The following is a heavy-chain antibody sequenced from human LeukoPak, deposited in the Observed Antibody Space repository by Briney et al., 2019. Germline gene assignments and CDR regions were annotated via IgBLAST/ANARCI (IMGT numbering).Heavy chain of an antibody. J-gene: IGHJ4*02. CDR1: SDSISNSAYH. V-gene: IGHV4-39*07. CDR3: AAGGGLDSYYYDSSGYYALLY. Sequence: SETLSLTCTVSSDSISNSAYHWGWIRQPPGRGLEWIGTIYYNRGTYYNPSLKSRVTISVDTSKNQFSLKLSSVTAADTAVYYCAAGGGLDSYYYDSSGYYALLYWGQGTLVTVSS. D-gene: IGHD3-22*01. CDR2: IYYNRGT.